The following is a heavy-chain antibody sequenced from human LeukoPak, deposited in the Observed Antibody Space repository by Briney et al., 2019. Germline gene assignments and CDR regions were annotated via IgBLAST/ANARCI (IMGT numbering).Heavy chain of an antibody. CDR1: GGSISSSSYY. J-gene: IGHJ3*02. D-gene: IGHD5-24*01. CDR3: ARWGPKKWLRSDAFDI. CDR2: IYYSGST. Sequence: PSETLSLTCTVSGGSISSSSYYWGWIRQPPGKGLEWIGSIYYSGSTYYNPSLKSRVTISVDTSKNQFSLKLSSVTAADTAVYYCARWGPKKWLRSDAFDIWGQGTMVTVSS. V-gene: IGHV4-39*07.